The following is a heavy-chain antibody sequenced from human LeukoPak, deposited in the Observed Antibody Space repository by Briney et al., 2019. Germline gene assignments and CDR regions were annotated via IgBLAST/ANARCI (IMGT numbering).Heavy chain of an antibody. CDR1: GGTFSSYA. D-gene: IGHD6-13*01. V-gene: IGHV1-69*05. CDR2: IIPIFGTA. CDR3: ASPMGSSWAFDY. J-gene: IGHJ4*02. Sequence: ASVKVSCKASGGTFSSYAISWVRQAPGQGLEWMGRIIPIFGTANYAQKFQGRVTITTDESTSTAYMELSSLRSEDTAVYYCASPMGSSWAFDYWGQGTLVTVSS.